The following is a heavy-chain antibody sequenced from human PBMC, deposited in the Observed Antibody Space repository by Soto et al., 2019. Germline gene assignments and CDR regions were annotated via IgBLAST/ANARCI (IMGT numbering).Heavy chain of an antibody. V-gene: IGHV4-4*07. J-gene: IGHJ4*02. Sequence: SETLSLTCSVSGASIAGSSYWSWIRQPAGKGLEWIGRFSLSGTTNYSPSLRSRVTMSADVSKNQFSLRLTSVTATDTALYYCARGMTPPGAPAWYYFDSWGQGTLVTVSS. CDR3: ARGMTPPGAPAWYYFDS. CDR2: FSLSGTT. CDR1: GASIAGSSY. D-gene: IGHD2-8*02.